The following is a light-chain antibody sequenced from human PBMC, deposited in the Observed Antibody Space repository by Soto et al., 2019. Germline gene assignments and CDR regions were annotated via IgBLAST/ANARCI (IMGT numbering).Light chain of an antibody. CDR2: EVS. CDR1: SSDVGGYDY. Sequence: QSVLTQPAYVSGSPGQSITISCTGTSSDVGGYDYVSWYQQHPAKVPKLIIYEVSKRPSGVSHRFSGSKSGNTASLTISGLQTEDEADYYCSSYTTSSALVFGGGTKVTVL. CDR3: SSYTTSSALV. J-gene: IGLJ2*01. V-gene: IGLV2-14*01.